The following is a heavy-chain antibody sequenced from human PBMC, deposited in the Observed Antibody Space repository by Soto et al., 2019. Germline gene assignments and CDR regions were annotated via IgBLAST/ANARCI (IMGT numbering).Heavy chain of an antibody. Sequence: PSETLSLTCIVAGGYIINYYWSWIRQPPGKGLEWIGYIYYSGSTNYNPSLQSRVTISVDTSKNQFSLKLSSVTAADTAVYYCARAVLPATAPFDYWGQGTLVTVSS. J-gene: IGHJ4*02. D-gene: IGHD2-2*01. CDR2: IYYSGST. CDR3: ARAVLPATAPFDY. CDR1: GGYIINYY. V-gene: IGHV4-59*01.